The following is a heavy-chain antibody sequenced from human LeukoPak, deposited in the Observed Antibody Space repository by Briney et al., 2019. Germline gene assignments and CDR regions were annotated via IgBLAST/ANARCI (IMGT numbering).Heavy chain of an antibody. Sequence: GGSLRLSCAASGFTLGSHWMTWVRQAPGEGLEFVANIGQDGSEINYADSVRGRFTISRDNAKNSLYLQMNSLTAEDTALYYCARERQQIRYFDYWGQGTLVTVSS. CDR3: ARERQQIRYFDY. CDR1: GFTLGSHW. J-gene: IGHJ4*02. V-gene: IGHV3-7*03. CDR2: IGQDGSEI. D-gene: IGHD6-13*01.